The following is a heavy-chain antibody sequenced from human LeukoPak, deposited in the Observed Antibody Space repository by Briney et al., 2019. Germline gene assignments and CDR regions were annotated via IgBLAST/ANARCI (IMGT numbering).Heavy chain of an antibody. CDR1: GYTFTSYG. J-gene: IGHJ3*02. D-gene: IGHD5-24*01. CDR3: ASFGSRDGYDAFDI. Sequence: ASVKASCKASGYTFTSYGISWVRQAPGQGLEWMGWISAYNGNTNYAQKLQGRVTMTTDTSTSTAYMELRSLRSDDTAVYYCASFGSRDGYDAFDIWGQGTMVTVSS. CDR2: ISAYNGNT. V-gene: IGHV1-18*01.